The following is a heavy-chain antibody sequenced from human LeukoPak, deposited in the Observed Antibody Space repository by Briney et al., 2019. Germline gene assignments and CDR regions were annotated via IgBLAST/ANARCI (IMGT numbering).Heavy chain of an antibody. J-gene: IGHJ4*02. D-gene: IGHD5-24*01. CDR2: IRTDGVTK. CDR3: VKDDGWVQYAN. Sequence: PGGSLRLSCAASGFTFSSYGMHWVRQAPGKGLEWVSGIRTDGVTKYYADSVKGRFIISRDNSKNTVYLQMNSLSAEDAAVYYCVKDDGWVQYANWGQGTLVTVSS. CDR1: GFTFSSYG. V-gene: IGHV3-23*01.